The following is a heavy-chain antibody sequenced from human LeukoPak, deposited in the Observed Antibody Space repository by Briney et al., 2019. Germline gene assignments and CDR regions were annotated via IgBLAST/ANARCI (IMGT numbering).Heavy chain of an antibody. V-gene: IGHV3-30*02. D-gene: IGHD6-6*01. J-gene: IGHJ4*02. CDR2: IRYDGSNE. CDR3: ASGSSFDY. Sequence: PGGSLRLSCAASGSSFSGYGMHWVRQAPGKGLEWVAFIRYDGSNEYYADSVKGRFTISRDNSKNTLYLQMNSLRAEDTAVYYCASGSSFDYWGQGTLVTVSS. CDR1: GSSFSGYG.